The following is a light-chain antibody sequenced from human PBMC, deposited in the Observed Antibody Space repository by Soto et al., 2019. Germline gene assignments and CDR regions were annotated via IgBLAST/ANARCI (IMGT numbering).Light chain of an antibody. Sequence: QSVLTQPPSASGSPGQSVTISCTGTGSDIGGYNFVSWDQQLPGKVPKLIIYEVNKRPSGVPARVTGSKSGNTAFLTVSGLQAYDEADYSCSSYAGTNNRYVFGTGTKVTVL. J-gene: IGLJ1*01. CDR1: GSDIGGYNF. V-gene: IGLV2-8*01. CDR2: EVN. CDR3: SSYAGTNNRYV.